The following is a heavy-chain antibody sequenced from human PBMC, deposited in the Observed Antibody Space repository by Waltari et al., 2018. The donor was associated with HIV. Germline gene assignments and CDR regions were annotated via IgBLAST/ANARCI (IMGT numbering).Heavy chain of an antibody. Sequence: QVQLVQSGAEVKKPGSSVKVFCKASGGTFSNYGISWVRQAPGQGLEWMGGISPLFATANYAQKFQGRVTITADESTSTAYMELSSLRSEDTAVYYCADIGYCSGGSCYSRGVDAFDIWGQGTVVTVSS. V-gene: IGHV1-69*01. CDR2: ISPLFATA. CDR1: GGTFSNYG. J-gene: IGHJ3*02. CDR3: ADIGYCSGGSCYSRGVDAFDI. D-gene: IGHD2-15*01.